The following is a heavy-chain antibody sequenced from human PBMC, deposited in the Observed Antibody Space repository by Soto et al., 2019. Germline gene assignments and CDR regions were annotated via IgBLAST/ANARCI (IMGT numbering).Heavy chain of an antibody. J-gene: IGHJ5*02. V-gene: IGHV4-59*01. CDR1: GASISNYY. CDR2: MYYNGNI. CDR3: ASGGNWFDP. Sequence: ETLCLTCHVSGASISNYYWTWVRQSPEKGLEWIGYMYYNGNINYNPSLKSRVTISIDTYKNQFSLTLKSVTAADKAVYYCASGGNWFDPWGQGVLVTVYS.